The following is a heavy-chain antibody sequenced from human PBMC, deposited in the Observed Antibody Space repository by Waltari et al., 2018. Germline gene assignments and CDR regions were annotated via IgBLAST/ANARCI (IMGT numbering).Heavy chain of an antibody. V-gene: IGHV4-59*01. CDR2: IYYSGST. CDR1: GGSISSYY. J-gene: IGHJ4*02. CDR3: ARYSGSYSGFDY. Sequence: QLQLQESGPGLVKPSETLSLTCTVSGGSISSYYWSWIRQPPGKGLEWIGYIYYSGSTNYNPSLKSRVTRSVDTSKNQFSLKLSSVTAADTAVYYCARYSGSYSGFDYWGQGTLVTVSS. D-gene: IGHD1-26*01.